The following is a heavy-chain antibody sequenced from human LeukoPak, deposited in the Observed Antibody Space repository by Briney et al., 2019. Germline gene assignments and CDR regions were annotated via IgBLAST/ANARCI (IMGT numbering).Heavy chain of an antibody. J-gene: IGHJ4*02. CDR2: ISYSGST. D-gene: IGHD5-18*01. Sequence: GSLRLSCAASGFTFSSYWMSWVRQPPGKGLEWIGSISYSGSTFYNPSLKSRVTISVDTSKNHFSLKLSSVTAADTALYYCASSQSGYNCGYHFDSWGQGTLVTVSS. V-gene: IGHV4-39*02. CDR3: ASSQSGYNCGYHFDS. CDR1: GFTFSSYW.